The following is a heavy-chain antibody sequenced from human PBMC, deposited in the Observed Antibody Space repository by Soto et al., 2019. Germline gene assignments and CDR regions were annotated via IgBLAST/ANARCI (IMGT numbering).Heavy chain of an antibody. J-gene: IGHJ6*02. Sequence: PGESLKISCKGSGYSFTSYWIGWVRQMPGKGLEWMGIIYPGDSDTRYSPSFQGQVTISADKSISTAYLQWSSLKASDTAMYYCARMDIVATATGGYYYGMDVWGQGTTVTVSS. CDR1: GYSFTSYW. V-gene: IGHV5-51*01. D-gene: IGHD5-12*01. CDR3: ARMDIVATATGGYYYGMDV. CDR2: IYPGDSDT.